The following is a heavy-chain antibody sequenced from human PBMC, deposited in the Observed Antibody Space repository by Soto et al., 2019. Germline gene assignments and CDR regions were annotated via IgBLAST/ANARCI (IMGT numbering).Heavy chain of an antibody. CDR3: ARGKRGSSWYRGEEKYYYYGMDV. D-gene: IGHD6-13*01. CDR1: GESFNGYY. J-gene: IGHJ6*02. CDR2: IHHSGST. V-gene: IGHV4-34*01. Sequence: PSETLSLTCTAYGESFNGYYWSWIRQPPGKGLEWIGEIHHSGSTNYNPSLKSRVTFSIDTSKRQFSLKVRSVTAADTAVYYCARGKRGSSWYRGEEKYYYYGMDVWGQGTRVTVSS.